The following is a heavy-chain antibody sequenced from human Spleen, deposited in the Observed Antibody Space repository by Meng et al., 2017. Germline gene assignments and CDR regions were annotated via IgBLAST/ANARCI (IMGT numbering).Heavy chain of an antibody. CDR3: ARVSRMVNWNFDL. D-gene: IGHD4-23*01. V-gene: IGHV3-15*01. CDR1: GFTFSNAW. Sequence: GESLKISCAASGFTFSNAWMSWVRQAPGKGLEWVGRIKSKTDGGTTDYAAPVKGRFTISRDDSKNTLYLQMNSLKTEDTAVYYCARVSRMVNWNFDLWGRGTLVTVSS. J-gene: IGHJ2*01. CDR2: IKSKTDGGTT.